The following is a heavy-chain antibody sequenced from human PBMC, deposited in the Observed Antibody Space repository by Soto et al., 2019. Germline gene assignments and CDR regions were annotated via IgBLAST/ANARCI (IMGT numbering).Heavy chain of an antibody. CDR1: GGSISRSSSY. CDR3: ARGHGGSGWFYTWFDP. J-gene: IGHJ5*02. D-gene: IGHD6-19*01. V-gene: IGHV4-39*01. Sequence: QLQLQASGPGLVKPSETLSLTCTVSGGSISRSSSYWGWIRQPPGKGLEWIGNIFYSGSSYYNPSLKSRVIISVDTSKNQFSLKLSSVTAAATAVYYCARGHGGSGWFYTWFDPWGQETLVTVSS. CDR2: IFYSGSS.